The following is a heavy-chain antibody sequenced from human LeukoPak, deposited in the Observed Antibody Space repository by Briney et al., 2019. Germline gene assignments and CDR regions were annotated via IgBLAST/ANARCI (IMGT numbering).Heavy chain of an antibody. CDR2: IKHRPERYAT. CDR1: GFTFSAHY. J-gene: IGHJ3*02. V-gene: IGHV3-72*01. Sequence: GGSLRLSCVASGFTFSAHYMDWVRQAPGKGLEWVGRIKHRPERYATEYAASVKGRFSISRDDSKNSLYLQMNSLHIEDTAVYYCARGVYDYGGNGLGAFDIWGQGTMVTVSS. D-gene: IGHD4-23*01. CDR3: ARGVYDYGGNGLGAFDI.